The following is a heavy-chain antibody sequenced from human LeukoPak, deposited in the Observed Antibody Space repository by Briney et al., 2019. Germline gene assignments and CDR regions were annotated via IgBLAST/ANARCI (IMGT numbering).Heavy chain of an antibody. D-gene: IGHD3-22*01. J-gene: IGHJ4*02. CDR1: GGSISSYY. CDR3: ARREGDSSGYYFDY. CDR2: IYHSGST. Sequence: SETLSLTCTVSGGSISSYYWSWIRQPPGKGLEWIGYIYHSGSTNYNPSLKSRVTISVDTSKNQFSLKLSSVTAADTAVYYCARREGDSSGYYFDYWGQGTLVTVSS. V-gene: IGHV4-59*08.